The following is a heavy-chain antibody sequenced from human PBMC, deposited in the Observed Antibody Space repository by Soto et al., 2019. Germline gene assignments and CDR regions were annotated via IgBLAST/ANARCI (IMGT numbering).Heavy chain of an antibody. D-gene: IGHD6-19*01. CDR2: ISDIGGTT. Sequence: EVQLLESGGGLVQPGRSLRLSCAASGFTFNSYAVSWVRQAPGKRLEWVSAISDIGGTTYYADSVKGRFTISRDNSKNTLYLQRNSLRAEDTAVYYCAREYSSAWKTVDYWGQGTLVTFAS. V-gene: IGHV3-23*01. CDR3: AREYSSAWKTVDY. CDR1: GFTFNSYA. J-gene: IGHJ4*02.